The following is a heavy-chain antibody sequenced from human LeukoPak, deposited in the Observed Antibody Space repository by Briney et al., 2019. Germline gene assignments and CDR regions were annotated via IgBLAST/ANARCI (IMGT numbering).Heavy chain of an antibody. CDR2: INPSGGFT. V-gene: IGHV1-46*01. D-gene: IGHD3-16*01. CDR3: TRAFGLRDAFDV. CDR1: GYTFTSYY. J-gene: IGHJ3*01. Sequence: ASVKVSCKASGYTFTSYYIHWIRQAPGQGLDWMGIINPSGGFTSYAQEFQGRVTMTRDTSTNTVYMELSSLSFEDTAVYYCTRAFGLRDAFDVWGQGTMVTVSS.